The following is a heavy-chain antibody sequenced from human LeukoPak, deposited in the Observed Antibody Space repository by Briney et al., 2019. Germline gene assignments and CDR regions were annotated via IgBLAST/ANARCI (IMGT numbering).Heavy chain of an antibody. Sequence: GGSLRLSCAASGFTFSSYWMHWVRQAPGKGLVWVSRINSDGSSTSYADSVKGRFTISRDNAKDTLYLQMNSLRAEDTAVYYCAREGVRDAFDIWGQGTMVTVSS. V-gene: IGHV3-74*01. D-gene: IGHD3-10*01. CDR1: GFTFSSYW. CDR3: AREGVRDAFDI. J-gene: IGHJ3*02. CDR2: INSDGSST.